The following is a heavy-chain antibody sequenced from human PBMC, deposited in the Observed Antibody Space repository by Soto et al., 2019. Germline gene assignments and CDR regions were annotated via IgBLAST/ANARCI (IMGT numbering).Heavy chain of an antibody. CDR3: ARAVQPWSGFTA. V-gene: IGHV3-21*01. CDR1: GFTFSTYS. J-gene: IGHJ5*02. Sequence: GGSLRLSCAASGFTFSTYSMHCVRQAPGKGLEWVSSISSGTPCIYYADSVNGRFTISRDDAKNSLYLQMFSLRAEDTAVYYCARAVQPWSGFTAWGQGTLVTVSS. D-gene: IGHD3-3*01. CDR2: ISSGTPCI.